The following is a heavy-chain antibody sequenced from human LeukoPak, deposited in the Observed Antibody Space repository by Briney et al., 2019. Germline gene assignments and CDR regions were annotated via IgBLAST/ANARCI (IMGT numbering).Heavy chain of an antibody. CDR3: AKDKGQLVLLGFDH. J-gene: IGHJ4*02. V-gene: IGHV3-30*02. CDR1: GFTFSNYG. D-gene: IGHD6-13*01. Sequence: GGSLRLSCAGSGFTFSNYGMHWVRQAPGKGLEWVALIRYDGGKKYYADSVKGRFTISRDKSKNTVNPQMNSLKAEDTAVYYCAKDKGQLVLLGFDHWGQGTLVTVSS. CDR2: IRYDGGKK.